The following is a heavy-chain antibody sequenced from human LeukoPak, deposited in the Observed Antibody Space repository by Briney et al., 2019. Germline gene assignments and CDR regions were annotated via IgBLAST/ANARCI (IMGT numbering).Heavy chain of an antibody. V-gene: IGHV1-2*02. D-gene: IGHD3-10*02. CDR2: INPKTGGI. J-gene: IGHJ5*02. CDR1: GYTFSDFY. CDR3: AKEWGPNYVQGWFGP. Sequence: ASVKVSCKTSGYTFSDFYMHWVRQAPGQGLEWMGWINPKTGGITYSQKFKGRVSMTRDTSMNTTHMELTGLTSGDTAVYYCAKEWGPNYVQGWFGPWGQGTLVSVSS.